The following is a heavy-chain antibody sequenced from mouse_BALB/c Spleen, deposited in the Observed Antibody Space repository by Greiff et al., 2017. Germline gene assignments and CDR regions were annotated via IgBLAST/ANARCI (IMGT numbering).Heavy chain of an antibody. Sequence: EVKLMESGGGLVQPGGSRKLSCAASGFTFSSFGMHWVRQAPEKGLEWVAYISSGISTIYYADTVKGRFTISRDNPKNTLFLQMTSLRSEDTAMYYCARGEGYAMDYWGQGTSVTVSS. CDR2: ISSGISTI. CDR3: ARGEGYAMDY. CDR1: GFTFSSFG. V-gene: IGHV5-17*02. J-gene: IGHJ4*01.